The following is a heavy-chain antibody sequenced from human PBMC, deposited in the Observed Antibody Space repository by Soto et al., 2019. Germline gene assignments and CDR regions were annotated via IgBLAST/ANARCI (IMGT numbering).Heavy chain of an antibody. CDR2: ISVSGGST. Sequence: GGSLRLSCAACGFTFRSYSISWVRHAPWKGLGSVSAISVSGGSTYYAASVKGRLTISRHNSKNTLSLQMHSLRAGKRGIYYCDATIFGPRRYGLSLDYVMDVLGQGTTVTVSS. J-gene: IGHJ6*02. V-gene: IGHV3-23*01. D-gene: IGHD3-3*01. CDR1: GFTFRSYS. CDR3: DATIFGPRRYGLSLDYVMDV.